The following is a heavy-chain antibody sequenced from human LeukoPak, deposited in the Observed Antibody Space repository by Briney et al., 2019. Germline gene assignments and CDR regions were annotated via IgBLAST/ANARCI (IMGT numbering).Heavy chain of an antibody. CDR1: GFTFSSHG. CDR2: ISPSGGIT. J-gene: IGHJ3*02. V-gene: IGHV3-48*01. CDR3: ARAKRNGFDI. Sequence: GGSLRLSCAASGFTFSSHGMNWVRQAPGKGLEWVSGISPSGGITHYSDSVKGRFTISRDNAKNSLYLQMNSLRAEDTAVYYCARAKRNGFDIWGQGTMVTVSS.